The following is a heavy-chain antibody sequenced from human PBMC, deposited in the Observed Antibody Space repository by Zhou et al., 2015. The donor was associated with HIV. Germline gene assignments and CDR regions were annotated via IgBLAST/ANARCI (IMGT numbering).Heavy chain of an antibody. CDR2: MNPNSGNT. D-gene: IGHD2-2*01. CDR3: ASRYCSSTSCFRGFSDAFDI. CDR1: GYTFTSYD. J-gene: IGHJ3*02. V-gene: IGHV1-8*01. Sequence: QVQLVQSGAEVKKPGASVKVSCKASGYTFTSYDINWVRQATGQGLEWMGWMNPNSGNTGYAQKFQGRVTITADESTSTAYMELSSLRSEDTAVYYCASRYCSSTSCFRGFSDAFDIWGQGTMVTVSS.